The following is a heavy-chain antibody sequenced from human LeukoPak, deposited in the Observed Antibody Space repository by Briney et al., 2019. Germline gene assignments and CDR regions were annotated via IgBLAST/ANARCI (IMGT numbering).Heavy chain of an antibody. J-gene: IGHJ4*02. Sequence: ASVKVSCKASGYTFTNYGISWVRQAHGQGLEWMGWISAYNGNANYAQKVQGRVTMTTDTSTSTAYMELRSLRSDDTAVYYCARDPPREYSGYDFFDYWGQGTLVTVS. V-gene: IGHV1-18*01. CDR1: GYTFTNYG. D-gene: IGHD5-12*01. CDR2: ISAYNGNA. CDR3: ARDPPREYSGYDFFDY.